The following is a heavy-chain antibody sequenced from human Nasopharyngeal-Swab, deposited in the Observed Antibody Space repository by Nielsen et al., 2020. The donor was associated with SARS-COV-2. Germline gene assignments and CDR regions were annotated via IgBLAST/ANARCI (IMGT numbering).Heavy chain of an antibody. CDR1: GGSISSYY. CDR2: IYYSGST. D-gene: IGHD3-22*01. J-gene: IGHJ5*02. Sequence: SETLSLTCTVSGGSISSYYWSWIRQPPGKGLEWIGYIYYSGSTNYNPSLKSRVTISVDTSKNQFSLKLSSVTAADTAVYYCARDRGYYDSSGPHNWFDPWGQGTLVTASS. V-gene: IGHV4-59*01. CDR3: ARDRGYYDSSGPHNWFDP.